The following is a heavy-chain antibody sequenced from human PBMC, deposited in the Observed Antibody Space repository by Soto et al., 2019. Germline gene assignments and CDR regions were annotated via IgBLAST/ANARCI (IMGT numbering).Heavy chain of an antibody. Sequence: QITLKESGPTLVKPTQTLTLTCTFSGFSLSSTRMAVGWIRQPPRKALECLALIYWDDDKRYSPFQNSRLTITSHTSKSQVVLTMSIMDPVETPRYYCAHIVVAGLGYYFDYWGQGTLVTVSS. CDR3: AHIVVAGLGYYFDY. J-gene: IGHJ4*02. D-gene: IGHD6-19*01. CDR1: GFSLSSTRMA. V-gene: IGHV2-5*02. CDR2: IYWDDDK.